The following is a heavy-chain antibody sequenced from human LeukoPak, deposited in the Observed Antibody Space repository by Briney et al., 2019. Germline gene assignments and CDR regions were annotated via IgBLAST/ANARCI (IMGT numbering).Heavy chain of an antibody. CDR2: IMPQFGTP. CDR1: GGTFNNYA. J-gene: IGHJ4*02. D-gene: IGHD5-18*01. Sequence: GASVKVSCKASGGTFNNYAINWVRQAPGRGPEWVGGIMPQFGTPSYAQKFQDRVTIITDASTITSYMELGSLRSDDTALYYCAKERKLGGGSYGLDYWGQGTLVTVSS. V-gene: IGHV1-69*05. CDR3: AKERKLGGGSYGLDY.